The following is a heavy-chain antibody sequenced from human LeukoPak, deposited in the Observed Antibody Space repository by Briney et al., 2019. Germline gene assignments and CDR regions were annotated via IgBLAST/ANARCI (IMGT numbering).Heavy chain of an antibody. CDR3: ARDFSGYYPYYFDY. V-gene: IGHV1-18*01. J-gene: IGHJ4*02. CDR1: GYTFTSYG. D-gene: IGHD3-22*01. Sequence: ASVKVSCKASGYTFTSYGISWVRQAPGQGLEWMEWISAYNGNTNYAQKLQGRVTMTTETSTSTAYMGLRSLRSDDTAVYYCARDFSGYYPYYFDYWGQGTLGTVSS. CDR2: ISAYNGNT.